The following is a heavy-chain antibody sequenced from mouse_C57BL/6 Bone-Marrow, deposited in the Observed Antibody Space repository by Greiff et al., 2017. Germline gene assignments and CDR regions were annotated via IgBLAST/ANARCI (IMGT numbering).Heavy chain of an antibody. CDR2: IYPGSGNT. CDR1: GYTFTDYY. Sequence: VQLQQSGAELVRPGASVKLSCKASGYTFTDYYINWVKQRPGQGLEWIARIYPGSGNTYYNEKFKGKATLTAAKSSSTAYMQLSSLTSEDSAVYFCARWRGNQFYYYAMDYWGQGTSVTVSS. J-gene: IGHJ4*01. CDR3: ARWRGNQFYYYAMDY. V-gene: IGHV1-76*01.